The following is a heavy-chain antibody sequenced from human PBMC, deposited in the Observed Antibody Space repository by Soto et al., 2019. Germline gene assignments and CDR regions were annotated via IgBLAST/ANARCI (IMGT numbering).Heavy chain of an antibody. D-gene: IGHD5-18*01. J-gene: IGHJ4*02. CDR1: GGSISSSSYY. CDR3: ARGRGYGYGIDY. V-gene: IGHV4-39*07. Sequence: SETLSLTCTVSGGSISSSSYYWGWIRQPPGKGLEWIGSIFYSGSTYYNPSLKSRAALSVDTSKNQFSLKLRSVTAADTAVYYCARGRGYGYGIDYWGQGTLVTVSS. CDR2: IFYSGST.